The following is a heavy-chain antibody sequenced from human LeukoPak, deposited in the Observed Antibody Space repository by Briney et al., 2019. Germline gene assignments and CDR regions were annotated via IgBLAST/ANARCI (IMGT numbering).Heavy chain of an antibody. CDR2: INHSGST. D-gene: IGHD2-15*01. J-gene: IGHJ4*02. V-gene: IGHV4-34*01. Sequence: PSETLSLTCAVYGGSFSGYYWSWIRPPPGKGLEWIGEINHSGSTNYNPSLKSRVTISVDTSKNQFSLKLSSVTAADTAVYYCARGSSGGSCYRLWGQGTLVTVSS. CDR3: ARGSSGGSCYRL. CDR1: GGSFSGYY.